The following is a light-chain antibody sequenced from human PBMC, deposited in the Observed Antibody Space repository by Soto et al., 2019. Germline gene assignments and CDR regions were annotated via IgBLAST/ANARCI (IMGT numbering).Light chain of an antibody. CDR1: QGISDY. J-gene: IGKJ3*01. Sequence: DIQMTQSPSSLSASVGDRVTITCRASQGISDYLAWYQQKPGKVPKLLIYAASTLQSGVPSRFSGSASGTDFTLTISSLQPEDVATYYCQKYNSAPCTFGPGAKVDIK. CDR2: AAS. V-gene: IGKV1-27*01. CDR3: QKYNSAPCT.